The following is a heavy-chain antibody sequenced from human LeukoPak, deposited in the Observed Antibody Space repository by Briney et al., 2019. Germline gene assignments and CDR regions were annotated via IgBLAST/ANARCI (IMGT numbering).Heavy chain of an antibody. Sequence: GESLKISCKGSGYSFTSHWIGWVRQMPGKGLGWMGIIYPGDSDTRYSPSFQGQVTISADKSISTAYLQWSSLKASDTAMYYCARRNEDYDFWSGYQNWFDPWGQGTLVTVSS. CDR3: ARRNEDYDFWSGYQNWFDP. D-gene: IGHD3-3*01. CDR2: IYPGDSDT. J-gene: IGHJ5*02. V-gene: IGHV5-51*01. CDR1: GYSFTSHW.